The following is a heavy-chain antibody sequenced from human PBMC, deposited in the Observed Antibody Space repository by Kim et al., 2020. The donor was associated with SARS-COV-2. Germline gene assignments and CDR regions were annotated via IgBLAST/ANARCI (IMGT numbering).Heavy chain of an antibody. Sequence: STYYNPSLKSRVTISVDTSKNQFSLRLNSVTAADTAVYYCARRPRGYFDYWGQGTLVTVSS. D-gene: IGHD3-16*01. V-gene: IGHV4-39*01. CDR3: ARRPRGYFDY. CDR2: ST. J-gene: IGHJ4*02.